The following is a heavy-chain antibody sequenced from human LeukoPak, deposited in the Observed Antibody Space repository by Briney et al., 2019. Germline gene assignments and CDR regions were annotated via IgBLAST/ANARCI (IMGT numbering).Heavy chain of an antibody. Sequence: GGSLRLSCAASGFTFSSYAMSWVRQAPGKGLEWVSAISGSGGSTYYADSVKGRFTISRDNSKNTLYLQMNSLRAEDTAVYYCAKDEPYSGSWYVGTERNWFDPWGQGTLVTVSS. J-gene: IGHJ5*02. V-gene: IGHV3-23*01. CDR1: GFTFSSYA. CDR3: AKDEPYSGSWYVGTERNWFDP. D-gene: IGHD6-13*01. CDR2: ISGSGGST.